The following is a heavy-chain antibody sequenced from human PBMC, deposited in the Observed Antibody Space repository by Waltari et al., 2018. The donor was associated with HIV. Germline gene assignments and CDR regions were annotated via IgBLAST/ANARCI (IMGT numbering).Heavy chain of an antibody. Sequence: QLHLQESGPGPVKPSQTLSLTCAVSGDSISSSTHSWGWIRQPPGKGLEWIGALFYGGDTYYNPSLQGRVTMSVDTSENQFSLRLNSVTATDTAMYYCTRLTGLSQADFWGRGTLVTVSS. CDR1: GDSISSSTHS. CDR2: LFYGGDT. J-gene: IGHJ4*02. D-gene: IGHD2-8*01. V-gene: IGHV4-39*01. CDR3: TRLTGLSQADF.